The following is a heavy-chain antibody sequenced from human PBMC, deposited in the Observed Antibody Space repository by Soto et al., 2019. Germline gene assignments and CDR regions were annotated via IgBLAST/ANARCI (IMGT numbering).Heavy chain of an antibody. Sequence: TGGSLRLSCAASGFTFSSYWMSWVRQAPGKGLEWVANIKQDGSEKYYVDSVKGRFTISRDNAKNSLYLQMNSLRAEDTAVYYCARVSGYWTLDYFDYWGQGTLVTVSS. V-gene: IGHV3-7*04. J-gene: IGHJ4*02. CDR1: GFTFSSYW. D-gene: IGHD3-22*01. CDR2: IKQDGSEK. CDR3: ARVSGYWTLDYFDY.